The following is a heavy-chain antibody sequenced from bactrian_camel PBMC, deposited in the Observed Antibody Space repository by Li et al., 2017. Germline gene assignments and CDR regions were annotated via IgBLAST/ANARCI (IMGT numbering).Heavy chain of an antibody. CDR1: LFSYSSYC. J-gene: IGHJ4*01. Sequence: QLVESGGGSVQAGGSLRLSCDAPLFSYSSYCMSWFRKAPGKEREGVAAIDSDGSTTYADPVKGRFTISKDNAKNTLYLQMNSLKTEDTAMYYCVNGASDVGYNCWGQGTQVTVS. CDR3: VNGASDVGYNC. D-gene: IGHD5*01. V-gene: IGHV3S1*01. CDR2: IDSDGST.